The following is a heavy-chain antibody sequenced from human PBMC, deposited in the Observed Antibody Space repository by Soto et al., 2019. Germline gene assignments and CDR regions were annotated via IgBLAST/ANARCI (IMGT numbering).Heavy chain of an antibody. V-gene: IGHV3-7*03. CDR1: GFTFSSSW. CDR2: IKLDDGDM. D-gene: IGHD3-10*01. Sequence: PGGSLRLSCVASGFTFSSSWMTWLGQSPGKGRGGVGNIKLDDGDMYYVDPVKGRFTTSRDNAKNSLYLQRNSRRAGEKAVYYFAKQTRAPESWGRGTLVTVSS. J-gene: IGHJ5*01. CDR3: AKQTRAPES.